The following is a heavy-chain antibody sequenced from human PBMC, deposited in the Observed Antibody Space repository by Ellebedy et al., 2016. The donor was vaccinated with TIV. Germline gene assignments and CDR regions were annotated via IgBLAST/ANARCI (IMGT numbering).Heavy chain of an antibody. V-gene: IGHV1-8*02. CDR1: GYTFSDYD. CDR3: ARAVTTGGINVFDY. Sequence: ASVKVSCKASGYTFSDYDINWVRQATGQRLEWMGWLNPKTNNKAYAQKFQGRVTVTRDTSTSTVYMELSSLRSDDTAVYYCARAVTTGGINVFDYWGQGTLVTVSS. J-gene: IGHJ4*02. CDR2: LNPKTNNK. D-gene: IGHD2-15*01.